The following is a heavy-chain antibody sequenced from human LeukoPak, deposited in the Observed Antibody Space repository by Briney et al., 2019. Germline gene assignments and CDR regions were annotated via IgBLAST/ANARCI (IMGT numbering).Heavy chain of an antibody. D-gene: IGHD3-16*01. V-gene: IGHV1-2*02. J-gene: IGHJ5*02. CDR3: ARSRFGAAKNWFDP. CDR2: INPNSGGT. CDR1: GGTFSSYA. Sequence: ASVKVSCKASGGTFSSYAISWVRQAPGQGLEWMGWINPNSGGTNYAQKFQGRVTMTRDTSISTAYMELSRLRSDDTAVYYCARSRFGAAKNWFDPWGQGTLVTVSS.